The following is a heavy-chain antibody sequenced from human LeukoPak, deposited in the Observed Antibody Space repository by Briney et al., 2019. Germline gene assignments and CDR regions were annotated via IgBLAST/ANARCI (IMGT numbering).Heavy chain of an antibody. CDR2: IFYGGTT. J-gene: IGHJ4*02. V-gene: IGHV4-59*01. CDR1: GGSLSTYS. Sequence: PSETLSLTCSVSGGSLSTYSWNWIRQSPGKELEWIGNIFYGGTTNYNPSLKSRVNISVDTSKNQFSLKLKSVTAADTAVYYCARSYDFWTGYYDFWGLGALVTVSS. CDR3: ARSYDFWTGYYDF. D-gene: IGHD3-3*01.